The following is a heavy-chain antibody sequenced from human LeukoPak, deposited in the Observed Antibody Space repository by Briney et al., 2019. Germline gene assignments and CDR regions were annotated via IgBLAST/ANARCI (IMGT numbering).Heavy chain of an antibody. CDR2: IYPGDSDT. V-gene: IGHV5-51*01. Sequence: GESLKISCKGSGFSFTNYWIGWVRQMPGKGLEWMGIIYPGDSDTKYSPSFQGQVTISADKSISTAYLQWSSLKASDTAMYYCATLRSGYYYDYFDYWGQGTLVTVSS. CDR1: GFSFTNYW. J-gene: IGHJ4*02. D-gene: IGHD3-22*01. CDR3: ATLRSGYYYDYFDY.